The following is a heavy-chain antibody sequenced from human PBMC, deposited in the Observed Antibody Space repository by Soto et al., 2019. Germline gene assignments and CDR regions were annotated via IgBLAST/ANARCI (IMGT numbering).Heavy chain of an antibody. CDR1: GYTFTGYY. CDR3: ARSMLTSGATTPYYDDYYGMDV. D-gene: IGHD1-26*01. Sequence: ASVKVSCKASGYTFTGYYMHWVRQAPGQGLEWMGWINPNSVGTNYAQKFQGWVTINRETSISTAYMELSRLRSDDTAFYYCARSMLTSGATTPYYDDYYGMDVWGQGTTVTVSS. CDR2: INPNSVGT. J-gene: IGHJ6*02. V-gene: IGHV1-2*04.